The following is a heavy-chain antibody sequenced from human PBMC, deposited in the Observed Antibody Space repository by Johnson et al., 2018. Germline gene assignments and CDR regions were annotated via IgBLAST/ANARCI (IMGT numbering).Heavy chain of an antibody. Sequence: QVQLVESGGGVVEPGRSLRLSCAASGFTFSIYGLHWVRQAPGQGLEWVAVTSYEGTYNYYIDSVKGRFTISRDNSKNTLYLQMNSLRAEDTAVYYCAKDGGARGRFLAHWGQGTLVTVSS. CDR2: TSYEGTYN. V-gene: IGHV3-30*18. CDR1: GFTFSIYG. J-gene: IGHJ4*02. CDR3: AKDGGARGRFLAH. D-gene: IGHD3-3*01.